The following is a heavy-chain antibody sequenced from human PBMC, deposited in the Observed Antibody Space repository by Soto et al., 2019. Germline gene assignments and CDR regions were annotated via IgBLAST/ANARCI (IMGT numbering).Heavy chain of an antibody. CDR3: VRVVAIPGYPDN. V-gene: IGHV1-69*14. CDR2: IVPTVDTS. D-gene: IGHD5-12*01. J-gene: IGHJ4*02. CDR1: GATFSSYA. Sequence: QVQLVQSGAEVRQPASSVKVSCKTSGATFSSYAITWVRQAPGQGLEWMGGIVPTVDTSTYAQKSQGRVTITAAKFTNTVYMELSSLRSDDTAVYYCVRVVAIPGYPDNWGQGTLVTVSS.